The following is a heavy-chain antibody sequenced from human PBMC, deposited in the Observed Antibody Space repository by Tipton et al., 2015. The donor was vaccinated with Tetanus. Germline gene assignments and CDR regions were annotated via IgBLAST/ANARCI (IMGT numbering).Heavy chain of an antibody. Sequence: QSGPEVGKPGESLKISCQGSGYNFSHYSIGWVRQLPGRGLEWMGIVDPRDSQATYGPSFQGQVTLSADRSINVAYLQWGSLKASDTGLYYCARRRSAVLSGAYHWYFDLWGRGTLVGVSS. CDR3: ARRRSAVLSGAYHWYFDL. V-gene: IGHV5-51*01. CDR1: GYNFSHYS. J-gene: IGHJ2*01. D-gene: IGHD3-3*01. CDR2: VDPRDSQA.